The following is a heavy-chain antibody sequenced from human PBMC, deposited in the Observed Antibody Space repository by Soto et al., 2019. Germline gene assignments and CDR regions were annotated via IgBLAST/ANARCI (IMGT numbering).Heavy chain of an antibody. CDR2: FIPIFGTT. CDR1: GSTFKSYA. Sequence: QVQLVQSGAEVRKPGSSVKVPCKASGSTFKSYAFNWVRQAPGQGLKWMGGFIPIFGTTNFAQEFQGRVTITAEKSTCEAYLELISLRSDDTAVYYCATNATYDSSASNDGFDVWGQGTMVNFSS. CDR3: ATNATYDSSASNDGFDV. D-gene: IGHD3-22*01. V-gene: IGHV1-69*06. J-gene: IGHJ3*01.